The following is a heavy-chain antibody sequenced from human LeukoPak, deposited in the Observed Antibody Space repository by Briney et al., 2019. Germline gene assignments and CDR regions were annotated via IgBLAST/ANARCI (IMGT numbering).Heavy chain of an antibody. J-gene: IGHJ3*02. D-gene: IGHD3-22*01. CDR2: IIPILSII. CDR1: EGTFSTYT. CDR3: ANGYNYYDSSGYGDAFDI. Sequence: SVKVSCKASEGTFSTYTISWVRQAPGQGLECMGRIIPILSIIHYAQNFQGRVTITADKSTTTSYMELSSLRAEDTAVYYCANGYNYYDSSGYGDAFDIWGQGTMVTVSS. V-gene: IGHV1-69*02.